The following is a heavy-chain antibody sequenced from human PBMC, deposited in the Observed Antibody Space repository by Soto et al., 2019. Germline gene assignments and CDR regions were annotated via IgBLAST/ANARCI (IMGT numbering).Heavy chain of an antibody. J-gene: IGHJ6*02. Sequence: QVQLVQSGAEVKKPGSSVKVSCKASGGTFSSYAISWVRQAPGQGLEWMGGIIHIFGTANYAQKFQGRVTITADKSTSTAYMELSSLRSEDTAVYYCAREYCSSTSCGDGMDVWGQGTTVTGSS. D-gene: IGHD2-2*01. CDR2: IIHIFGTA. V-gene: IGHV1-69*06. CDR3: AREYCSSTSCGDGMDV. CDR1: GGTFSSYA.